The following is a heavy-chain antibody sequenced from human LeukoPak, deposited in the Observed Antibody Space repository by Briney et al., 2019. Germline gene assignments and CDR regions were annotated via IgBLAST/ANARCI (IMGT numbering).Heavy chain of an antibody. CDR1: EFTFSNYW. V-gene: IGHV3-7*01. Sequence: GGSLRLSCAASEFTFSNYWVSWVRLAPGKGMEWVANIKQDGSGTYYVDSVKGRFTISRDNAKNSLYLQMNSLRAEDTAVYYCAGCSTVTTYYYSYYMDIWGKGTTVTVSS. CDR3: AGCSTVTTYYYSYYMDI. J-gene: IGHJ6*03. CDR2: IKQDGSGT. D-gene: IGHD4-17*01.